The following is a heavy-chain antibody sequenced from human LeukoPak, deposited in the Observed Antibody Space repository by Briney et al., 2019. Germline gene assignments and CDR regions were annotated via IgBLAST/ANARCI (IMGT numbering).Heavy chain of an antibody. CDR2: ISAYNGNT. V-gene: IGHV1-18*01. D-gene: IGHD2-2*01. CDR3: ARDAPKQWVDCCSTSCPYYYYYGMDV. J-gene: IGHJ6*02. CDR1: GYTFTSYG. Sequence: ASVKVSCKASGYTFTSYGISWVRQAPGQGLEWMGWISAYNGNTNYAQKLQGRVTMTTDTSTSTAYMELRSLRSDDTAVYYCARDAPKQWVDCCSTSCPYYYYYGMDVWGQGTTVTVSS.